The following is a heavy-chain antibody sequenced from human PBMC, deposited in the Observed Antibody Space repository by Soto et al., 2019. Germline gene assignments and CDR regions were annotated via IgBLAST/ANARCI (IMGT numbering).Heavy chain of an antibody. D-gene: IGHD6-13*01. J-gene: IGHJ4*02. CDR1: GFTFSSYW. CDR2: IKQDGSEK. Sequence: HPGGSLRLSCAASGFTFSSYWMSWVRQAPGKGLEWVANIKQDGSEKYYVDSVKGRFTISRDNAKNSLYLQMNSLRAEDTAVYYCATGIAAPPFDYWGQGTLVTVSS. CDR3: ATGIAAPPFDY. V-gene: IGHV3-7*01.